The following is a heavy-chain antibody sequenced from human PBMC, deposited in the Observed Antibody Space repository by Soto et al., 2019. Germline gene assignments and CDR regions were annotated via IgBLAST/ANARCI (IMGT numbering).Heavy chain of an antibody. V-gene: IGHV1-18*01. J-gene: IGHJ4*02. D-gene: IGHD4-17*01. CDR1: GYTFTSYG. CDR3: ARVPRPIRTTVTTPVRFDY. Sequence: ASVKVSCKASGYTFTSYGISWVRQAPGQGLEWMGWISAYNGNTNYAQKLQGRVTMTTDTSTSTAYMELRSLRSDDTAVYYCARVPRPIRTTVTTPVRFDYWGQGTLVTVSS. CDR2: ISAYNGNT.